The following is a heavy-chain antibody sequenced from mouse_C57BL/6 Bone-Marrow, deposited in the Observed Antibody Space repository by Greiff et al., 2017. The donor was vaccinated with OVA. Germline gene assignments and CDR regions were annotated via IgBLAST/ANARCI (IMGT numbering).Heavy chain of an antibody. V-gene: IGHV5-4*03. CDR1: GFTFSSYA. CDR2: ISDGGSYT. CDR3: ARVYGRAWFAY. J-gene: IGHJ3*01. Sequence: EVKVVESGGGLVKPGGSLKLSCAASGFTFSSYAMSWVRQTPEKRLEWVATISDGGSYTYYPDNVKGRFTITRDNAKHNLYLQMSQLEAEDTAMYYRARVYGRAWFAYWGQGTLVTVSA. D-gene: IGHD1-1*01.